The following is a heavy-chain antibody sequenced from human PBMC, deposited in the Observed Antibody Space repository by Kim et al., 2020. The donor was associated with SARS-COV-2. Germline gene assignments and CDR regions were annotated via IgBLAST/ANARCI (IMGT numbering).Heavy chain of an antibody. D-gene: IGHD3-10*01. CDR2: ISYDGSNK. J-gene: IGHJ6*02. Sequence: GGSLRLSCAASGFTFSSYGMHWVRQAPGKGLEWVAVISYDGSNKYYADSVKGRFTISRDNSKNTLYLQMNSLRAEDTAVYYCAKDKLGGGSGARYYYYYGMDVWGQGTTVTVSS. CDR1: GFTFSSYG. CDR3: AKDKLGGGSGARYYYYYGMDV. V-gene: IGHV3-30*18.